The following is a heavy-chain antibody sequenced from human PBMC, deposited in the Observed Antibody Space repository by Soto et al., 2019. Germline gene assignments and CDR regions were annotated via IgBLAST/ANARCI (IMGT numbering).Heavy chain of an antibody. D-gene: IGHD6-25*01. J-gene: IGHJ4*02. CDR2: INPSGNST. Sequence: ASVKVSCKASGYTFSNYYMHWVRQAPGQGLEWMGVINPSGNSTTYAQKFQGRVTMTRDTSTSTVYMELSSLRFEDTAVYYCARGGAAAGTFWGQGTLVTVSS. CDR3: ARGGAAAGTF. CDR1: GYTFSNYY. V-gene: IGHV1-46*03.